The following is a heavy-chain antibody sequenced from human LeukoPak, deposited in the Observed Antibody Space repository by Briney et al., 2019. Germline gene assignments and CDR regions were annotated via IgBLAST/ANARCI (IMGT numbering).Heavy chain of an antibody. CDR2: ISYDGSNK. CDR1: GFTLSSYG. J-gene: IGHJ5*02. CDR3: AKDLYSSGWYNYFDP. Sequence: PGGSLRLSCAASGFTLSSYGMHWVRQAPGKGLEWVAMISYDGSNKQYTDFAKGRFTISRDDSKNTLYLQMNSLRAEDTAVYHCAKDLYSSGWYNYFDPWGQGALVTVSS. D-gene: IGHD6-19*01. V-gene: IGHV3-30*18.